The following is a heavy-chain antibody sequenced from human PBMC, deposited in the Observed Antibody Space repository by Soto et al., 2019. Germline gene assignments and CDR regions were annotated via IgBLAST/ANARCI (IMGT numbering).Heavy chain of an antibody. CDR1: GVSIGSYC. D-gene: IGHD3-3*01. V-gene: IGHV4-59*12. CDR3: ARVYYDFWSGSYAWFDP. J-gene: IGHJ5*02. CDR2: IYYTGST. Sequence: TSETLSLTCTVSGVSIGSYCWSWVRHPPGKGLEWIGYIYYTGSTYYNPSLKSRVTISVDTSKNQFSLKLSSVTAADTAVYYCARVYYDFWSGSYAWFDPWGQGTLVTVSS.